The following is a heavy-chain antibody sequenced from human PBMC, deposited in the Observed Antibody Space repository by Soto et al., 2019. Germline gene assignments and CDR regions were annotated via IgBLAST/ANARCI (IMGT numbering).Heavy chain of an antibody. D-gene: IGHD3-22*01. CDR1: GGSFSGYY. Sequence: PSETLSLTCAVYGGSFSGYYWSWIRQPPGKGLEWIGEINHSGSTNYNPSLKSRVTISVDTSKNQFSLKMSSVTAADTAVYYCARQDSYYYDSRGYAFDIWGQGIMVT. CDR3: ARQDSYYYDSRGYAFDI. CDR2: INHSGST. V-gene: IGHV4-34*01. J-gene: IGHJ3*02.